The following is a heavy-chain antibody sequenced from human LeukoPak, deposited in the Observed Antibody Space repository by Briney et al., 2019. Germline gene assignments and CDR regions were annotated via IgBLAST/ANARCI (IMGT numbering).Heavy chain of an antibody. CDR1: GDSSSTYY. V-gene: IGHV4-59*01. D-gene: IGHD3-10*02. J-gene: IGHJ5*02. CDR3: ARYVNWFDP. Sequence: PETLSLTCTVSGDSSSTYYWSWIRQPPGKGLEWIGYIYYSGSTNYNPSLKSRVTILVDTSKNQFSLKLSSVTAADTAVYYCARYVNWFDPWGQGILVTVSS. CDR2: IYYSGST.